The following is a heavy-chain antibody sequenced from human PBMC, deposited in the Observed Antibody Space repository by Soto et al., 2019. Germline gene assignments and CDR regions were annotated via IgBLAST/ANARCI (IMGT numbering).Heavy chain of an antibody. CDR1: GGSISSGGYY. Sequence: QVQLQESGPGLVKPSQTLSLTCTVSGGSISSGGYYWSWIRQHPGKGLEWIGYIYYSGSTYYNPSLKSRVTISVDTSKNQFSLKLSSVTAADTAVYYCASSYYDSSGYYYWYFDLWGRGTLVTVSS. V-gene: IGHV4-31*03. CDR3: ASSYYDSSGYYYWYFDL. D-gene: IGHD3-22*01. J-gene: IGHJ2*01. CDR2: IYYSGST.